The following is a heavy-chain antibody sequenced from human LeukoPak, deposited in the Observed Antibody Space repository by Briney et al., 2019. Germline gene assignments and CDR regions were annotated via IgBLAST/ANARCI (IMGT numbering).Heavy chain of an antibody. J-gene: IGHJ4*02. Sequence: PSETLSLTCTVSGGSTSNSSYYWGWIRQPPGKGLEWIGAIYYSGSTYFDPSLKSRVTMSVDTSKNQFSLKLSSVTATDTAVYFCARQYYDILTGYPYYFDYWGQGTLVTVSS. D-gene: IGHD3-9*01. CDR2: IYYSGST. CDR3: ARQYYDILTGYPYYFDY. CDR1: GGSTSNSSYY. V-gene: IGHV4-39*01.